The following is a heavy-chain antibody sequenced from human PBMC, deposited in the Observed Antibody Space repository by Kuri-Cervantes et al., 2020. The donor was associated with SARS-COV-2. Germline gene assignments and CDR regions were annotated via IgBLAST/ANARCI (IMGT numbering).Heavy chain of an antibody. D-gene: IGHD1-26*01. J-gene: IGHJ4*02. Sequence: ASVKVSCKASGYTFYSYGISWVRQAPGKGLEWMGGFDPEDGETIYAQKFQGRVTMTEDTSTDTAYMELSSLRSEDTAVYYCATAPAYSGRALLAYWGQGTLVTVSS. CDR3: ATAPAYSGRALLAY. CDR1: GYTFYSYG. V-gene: IGHV1-24*01. CDR2: FDPEDGET.